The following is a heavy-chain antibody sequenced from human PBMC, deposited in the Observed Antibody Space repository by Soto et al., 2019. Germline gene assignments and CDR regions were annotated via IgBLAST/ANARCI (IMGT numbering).Heavy chain of an antibody. J-gene: IGHJ4*02. CDR3: ARDIGSYAYGEGY. V-gene: IGHV4-4*07. CDR1: GGSINSYW. D-gene: IGHD3-10*01. CDR2: VYSSGTT. Sequence: SETLSLTCSVSGGSINSYWWSWIRQPAGKGLEWIGRVYSSGTTDYNPSLNSRATLSVETSKNQFSLKLSSVTAADTAVYYCARDIGSYAYGEGYWGQGIQVTVPS.